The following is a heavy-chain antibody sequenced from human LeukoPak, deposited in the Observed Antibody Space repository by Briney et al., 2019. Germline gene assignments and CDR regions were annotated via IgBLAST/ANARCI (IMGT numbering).Heavy chain of an antibody. Sequence: ASVKVSCKASGYTFTGYYMHWVRQAPGQGLEWMGWISAYNGNTNYAQKLQGRVTMTTDTSTSTTYMELRSLRSDDTAVYYCARADYYGSPRAQGTLVTVSS. CDR2: ISAYNGNT. CDR3: ARADYYGSP. CDR1: GYTFTGYY. V-gene: IGHV1-18*04. J-gene: IGHJ4*02. D-gene: IGHD3-10*01.